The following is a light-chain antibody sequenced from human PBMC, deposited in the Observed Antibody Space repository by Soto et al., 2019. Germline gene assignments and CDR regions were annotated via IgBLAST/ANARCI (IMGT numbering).Light chain of an antibody. CDR2: GNS. CDR1: SSNIGAGYD. J-gene: IGLJ2*01. CDR3: RSYDSSEVV. Sequence: QSVLTQPPSVSGAPGQRVTISCTGSSSNIGAGYDVHWYQQLPGTAPKLLIYGNSNRPSGVPDRFSGSKSGTSASLAITGLQAEDEADYYCRSYDSSEVVFGGGTKLTVL. V-gene: IGLV1-40*01.